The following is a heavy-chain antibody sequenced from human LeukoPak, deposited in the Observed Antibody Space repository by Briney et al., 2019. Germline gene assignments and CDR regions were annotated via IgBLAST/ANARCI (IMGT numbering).Heavy chain of an antibody. CDR2: ISYDGSNK. J-gene: IGHJ3*02. CDR3: AKEQDDSSGLDAVDI. Sequence: GGSLRLSCAASGFTFSSYGMHWVRQAPGKGLEWVAVISYDGSNKYYADSVKGRFTISRDNSKNTLYLQMNSLRAEDTAVYYCAKEQDDSSGLDAVDIWGQGTMVTV. CDR1: GFTFSSYG. V-gene: IGHV3-30*18. D-gene: IGHD3-22*01.